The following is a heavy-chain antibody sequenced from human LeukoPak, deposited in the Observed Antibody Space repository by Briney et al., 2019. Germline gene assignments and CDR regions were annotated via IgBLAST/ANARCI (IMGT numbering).Heavy chain of an antibody. D-gene: IGHD7-27*01. Sequence: ASVTVSCKASGYTFTGYYMHWVRQAPGQGLERMGWINPNSGGTNYAQKFQGRVTMTRDTSISTAYMELSRLRSDDTAVYYCAREWELGSGAFDIWGQGAMGTVCS. CDR1: GYTFTGYY. V-gene: IGHV1-2*02. CDR3: AREWELGSGAFDI. J-gene: IGHJ3*02. CDR2: INPNSGGT.